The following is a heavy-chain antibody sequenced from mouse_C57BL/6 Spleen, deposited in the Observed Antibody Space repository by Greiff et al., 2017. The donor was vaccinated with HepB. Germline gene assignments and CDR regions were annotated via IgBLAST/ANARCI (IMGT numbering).Heavy chain of an antibody. J-gene: IGHJ3*01. D-gene: IGHD2-1*01. CDR3: AGGDGTRAGLFAY. Sequence: VQLQQSVAELVRPGASVKLSCTASGFNIKNTYMHWVKQRPEQGLEWIGRIDPANGNTKYAPKFQGKATITADTSSNTAYLQLSSLTSEGTAFYFCAGGDGTRAGLFAYWGHGTLVTVSA. CDR2: IDPANGNT. CDR1: GFNIKNTY. V-gene: IGHV14-3*01.